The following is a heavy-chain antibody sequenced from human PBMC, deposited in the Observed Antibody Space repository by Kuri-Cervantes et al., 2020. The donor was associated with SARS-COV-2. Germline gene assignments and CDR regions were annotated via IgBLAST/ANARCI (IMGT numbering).Heavy chain of an antibody. D-gene: IGHD3-3*01. CDR2: IIPIFGTA. CDR1: GYTFTSYA. V-gene: IGHV1-69*13. J-gene: IGHJ3*02. Sequence: SVKVSCKASGYTFTSYAMHWVRQAPGQRLEWMGGIIPIFGTANYAQKFQGRVTITADESTSTAYMELSSLRSEDTAVYYCASLITIFGEDAFDIWGQGTMVTVSS. CDR3: ASLITIFGEDAFDI.